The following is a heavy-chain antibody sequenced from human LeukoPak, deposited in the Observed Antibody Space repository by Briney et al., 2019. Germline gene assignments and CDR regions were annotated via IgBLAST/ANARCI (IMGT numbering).Heavy chain of an antibody. Sequence: SETLSLTCTVSGGSVTFGGHYWSWIRQSPGRGLEWIGNIYYSGSTNYNPSLKSRVTISVDTSKNQFSLKLSSVTAADTAVYYCARGGVLMVYARNADDAFDIWGQGTMVTVSS. V-gene: IGHV4-61*08. D-gene: IGHD2-8*01. CDR3: ARGGVLMVYARNADDAFDI. CDR2: IYYSGST. CDR1: GGSVTFGGHY. J-gene: IGHJ3*02.